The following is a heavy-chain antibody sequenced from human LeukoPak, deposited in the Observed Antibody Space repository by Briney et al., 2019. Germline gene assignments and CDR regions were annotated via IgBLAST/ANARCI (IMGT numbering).Heavy chain of an antibody. CDR2: INWNGGST. CDR3: ARDIEQQHELYAFDI. V-gene: IGHV3-20*04. CDR1: GFTFDDYG. D-gene: IGHD6-13*01. Sequence: GGSLRLSCAASGFTFDDYGMSWVRQAPGKGLEWVSGINWNGGSTGYADSVKGRFTISRDNAKNSLYLQMNSLRAEDTALYYCARDIEQQHELYAFDIWGQGTMVTVSS. J-gene: IGHJ3*02.